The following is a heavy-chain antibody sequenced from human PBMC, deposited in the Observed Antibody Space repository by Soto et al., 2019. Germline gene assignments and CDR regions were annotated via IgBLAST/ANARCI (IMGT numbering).Heavy chain of an antibody. Sequence: SQTLSLPCAISGDSVSSNSAAWNWIRQSPSRGLEWLGRTYYRSKWYNDYAVSVKSQITINPDTSKNQFSLQLNSVTPEDTAVYYCARDSGTTDYYYYYMDVWGKGTTVTVSS. J-gene: IGHJ6*03. D-gene: IGHD1-7*01. CDR3: ARDSGTTDYYYYYMDV. CDR1: GDSVSSNSAA. V-gene: IGHV6-1*01. CDR2: TYYRSKWYN.